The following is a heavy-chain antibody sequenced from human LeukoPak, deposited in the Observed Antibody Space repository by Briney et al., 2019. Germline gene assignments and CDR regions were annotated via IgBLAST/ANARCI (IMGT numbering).Heavy chain of an antibody. CDR2: IGSAGDT. CDR3: ARSGVVTNSTDFTDYYCIDV. CDR1: GFSFSRND. V-gene: IGHV3-13*01. D-gene: IGHD3-22*01. Sequence: GGSLRLSRAAPGFSFSRNDMHWVRQPTGKRLEWVSRIGSAGDTYNAGSVKGRFTISRGNANNSLYLHMNGLRAGDTAVYYCARSGVVTNSTDFTDYYCIDVWGQGTTVTVSS. J-gene: IGHJ6*02.